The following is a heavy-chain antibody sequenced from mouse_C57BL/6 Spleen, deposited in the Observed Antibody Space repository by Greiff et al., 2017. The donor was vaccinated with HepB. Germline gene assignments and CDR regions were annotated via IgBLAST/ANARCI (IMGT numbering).Heavy chain of an antibody. CDR1: GYAFSSSW. J-gene: IGHJ2*01. CDR3: ARWYYGYFDY. Sequence: VQLQQSGPELVKPGASVKISCKASGYAFSSSWMNWVNQRPGKGLEWIGRIYPGDGDTNYNGKFKGKATLTADKSSSTAYMQLSSLTSEDSAVYFCARWYYGYFDYWGQGTTLTVSS. D-gene: IGHD1-1*01. CDR2: IYPGDGDT. V-gene: IGHV1-82*01.